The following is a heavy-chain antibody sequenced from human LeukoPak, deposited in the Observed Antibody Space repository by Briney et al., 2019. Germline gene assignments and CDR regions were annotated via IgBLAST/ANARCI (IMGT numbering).Heavy chain of an antibody. CDR3: AREHINMVRGVIYDAFDI. Sequence: GGSLRLSCAASGFTVSSNYMSWVRQAPGKGLEWVSVIYCGGSTYYADSVKGRFTISRDNSKNTLYLQMNSLRAEDTAVYYCAREHINMVRGVIYDAFDIWGQVTMVTVSS. CDR1: GFTVSSNY. CDR2: IYCGGST. V-gene: IGHV3-53*01. J-gene: IGHJ3*02. D-gene: IGHD3-10*01.